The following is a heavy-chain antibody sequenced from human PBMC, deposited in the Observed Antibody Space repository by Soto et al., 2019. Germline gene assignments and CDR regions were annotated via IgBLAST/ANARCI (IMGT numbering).Heavy chain of an antibody. CDR2: MNPNSGNT. Sequence: ASVKVSCKASGYTFTSYDINWVRQATGQGLEWMGWMNPNSGNTGYAQKFQGRVTMTRNTSISTAYMELSSLRSEDTAVYYCARDISGSRRWKPPHYKWFDPWGQGTLGTVSS. V-gene: IGHV1-8*01. CDR3: ARDISGSRRWKPPHYKWFDP. D-gene: IGHD2-15*01. J-gene: IGHJ5*02. CDR1: GYTFTSYD.